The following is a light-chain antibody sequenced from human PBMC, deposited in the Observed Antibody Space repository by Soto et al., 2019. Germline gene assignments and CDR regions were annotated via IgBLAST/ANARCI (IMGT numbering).Light chain of an antibody. J-gene: IGKJ4*01. CDR1: QSISRY. V-gene: IGKV1-17*01. CDR3: LQHNSYPLT. Sequence: DIQMTQSPSSLSASVGDRVTVTCRAGQSISRYLNWYQQKPGKAPKRLIYATSSLQSGVPSRFSGSGSGTDFTLTISSLQPEDFATYYCLQHNSYPLTFGGGTKVDIK. CDR2: ATS.